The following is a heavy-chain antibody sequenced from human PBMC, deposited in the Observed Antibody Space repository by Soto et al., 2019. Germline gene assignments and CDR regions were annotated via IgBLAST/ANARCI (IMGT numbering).Heavy chain of an antibody. D-gene: IGHD3-3*02. Sequence: QVQLQQWGAGLLKPSETLSLTCAVYGGSFTGYYWTWIRQTPGKGLEWIGEINYRGSSYYNPSLESPLSMAVDTSKNQFSLKLRSVTAADTAVYFCVRGQPHRITIFEVVIRSYDYGMDVWGQGTTVTVSS. CDR1: GGSFTGYY. CDR2: INYRGSS. CDR3: VRGQPHRITIFEVVIRSYDYGMDV. J-gene: IGHJ6*02. V-gene: IGHV4-34*01.